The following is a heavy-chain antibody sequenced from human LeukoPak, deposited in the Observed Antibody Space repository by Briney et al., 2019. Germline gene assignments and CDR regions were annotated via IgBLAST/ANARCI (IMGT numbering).Heavy chain of an antibody. CDR2: IYYSGST. V-gene: IGHV4-59*08. CDR1: GGSISSYY. Sequence: SETLSLTCTVSGGSISSYYWSWIRQPPGKGLEWIGYIYYSGSTNYNPSLKSRVTISVDTSKNQFSLKLSSVTAADTAVYYCARIDSGMYSSGWYPYDYWGQGTLVTVSS. J-gene: IGHJ4*02. CDR3: ARIDSGMYSSGWYPYDY. D-gene: IGHD6-19*01.